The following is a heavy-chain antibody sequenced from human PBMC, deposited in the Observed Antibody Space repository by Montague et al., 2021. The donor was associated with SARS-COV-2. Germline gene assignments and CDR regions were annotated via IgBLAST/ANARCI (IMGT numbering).Heavy chain of an antibody. D-gene: IGHD6-19*01. CDR3: AGLRRFGVPVAGGAYFDL. V-gene: IGHV4-59*08. CDR2: IYHTRST. CDR1: GDSISGYY. Sequence: SETLSLTCTVSGDSISGYYWTWIRQAPEKGLEWIGYIYHTRSTHYNPSFKGRVIISVATSTNQLSLRLTSVSAADSAKSFCAGLRRFGVPVAGGAYFDLWGQGTQVTVSS. J-gene: IGHJ4*02.